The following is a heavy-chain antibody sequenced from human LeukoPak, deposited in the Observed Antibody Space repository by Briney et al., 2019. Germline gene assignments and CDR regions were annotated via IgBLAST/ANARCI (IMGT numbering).Heavy chain of an antibody. CDR2: ISGSGGST. V-gene: IGHV3-23*01. CDR1: GFTFSSYA. D-gene: IGHD6-13*01. CDR3: VRIVSRAGLYDMDV. J-gene: IGHJ6*02. Sequence: GGSLRLSCAASGFTFSSYAMSWVRQAPGKGLEWVSAISGSGGSTYYADSVKGRFTISRDNSKNTLYLQMNSLRAEDTAVYYCVRIVSRAGLYDMDVWGQGTTVTVSS.